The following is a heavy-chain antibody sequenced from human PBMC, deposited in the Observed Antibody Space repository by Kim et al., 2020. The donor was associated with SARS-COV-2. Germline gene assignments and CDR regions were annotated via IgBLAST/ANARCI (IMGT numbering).Heavy chain of an antibody. V-gene: IGHV3-23*01. J-gene: IGHJ6*02. D-gene: IGHD3-22*01. CDR2: ISGSGGST. CDR1: GFTFSSYA. CDR3: AKGGYYDSSGYYWVDYYYGMDV. Sequence: GGSLRLSCAASGFTFSSYAMSWVRQAPGKGLEWVSAISGSGGSTYYADSVKGRFTISRDNSKNTLYLQMNSLRAEDTAVYYCAKGGYYDSSGYYWVDYYYGMDVWGQGTTVTVSS.